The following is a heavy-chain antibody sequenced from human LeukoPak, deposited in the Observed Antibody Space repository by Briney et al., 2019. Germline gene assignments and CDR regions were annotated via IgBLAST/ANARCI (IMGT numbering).Heavy chain of an antibody. J-gene: IGHJ6*04. V-gene: IGHV3-30-3*01. D-gene: IGHD6-13*01. Sequence: GGSLRLSCAASGFTFSSYAMHWVRQAPGKGLEWVAVISYDGSNKYYADSVKGRFTISRDNSKNTLYLQMNSLRAEDTAVYYCARPKAAAGIRDVWGKGTTVTVSS. CDR2: ISYDGSNK. CDR1: GFTFSSYA. CDR3: ARPKAAAGIRDV.